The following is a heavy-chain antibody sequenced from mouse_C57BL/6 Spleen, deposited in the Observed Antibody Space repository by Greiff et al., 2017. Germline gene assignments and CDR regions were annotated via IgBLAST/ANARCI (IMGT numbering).Heavy chain of an antibody. V-gene: IGHV3-6*01. J-gene: IGHJ4*01. CDR3: ARDDYDDYAMDY. CDR2: ISNDCSN. D-gene: IGHD2-4*01. CDR1: DYSITSGYY. Sequence: EVKLQESGPGLVKPSQSLSLTCSVTDYSITSGYYWNWIRQFPGNKLEWMPYISNDCSNNYNPSLKNRIAITHDKAKKQFFLKLNSVTTEYTATYCCARDDYDDYAMDYWGQGTSGTVSS.